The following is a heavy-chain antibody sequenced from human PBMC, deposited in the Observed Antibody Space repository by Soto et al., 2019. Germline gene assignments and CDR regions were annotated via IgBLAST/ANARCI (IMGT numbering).Heavy chain of an antibody. V-gene: IGHV4-39*01. CDR3: ARHMGITMVRGVIAADYYYYDMDV. CDR1: GGSISSSSYY. CDR2: IYYSGST. J-gene: IGHJ6*02. Sequence: SETLSLTCTVSGGSISSSSYYWGWIRQPPGKGLEWIGSIYYSGSTYYNPSLKSRVTISVDTSKNQFSLKLSSVTAADTAVYYCARHMGITMVRGVIAADYYYYDMDVWGQGTTVTVSS. D-gene: IGHD3-10*01.